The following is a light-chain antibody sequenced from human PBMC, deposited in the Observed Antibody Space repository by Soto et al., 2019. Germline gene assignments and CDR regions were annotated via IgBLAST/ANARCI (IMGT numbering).Light chain of an antibody. Sequence: ELVMTQTPATLSVSPGERATLSCRASQRVSSNLAWYQQKPGQAPSLLIYDISARATGIPTRFSGSGCVIEFTLTISSLQSEDFAVYYCPQYNDWPLPVGVGTKVDSK. J-gene: IGKJ4*01. CDR2: DIS. V-gene: IGKV3D-15*01. CDR3: PQYNDWPLP. CDR1: QRVSSN.